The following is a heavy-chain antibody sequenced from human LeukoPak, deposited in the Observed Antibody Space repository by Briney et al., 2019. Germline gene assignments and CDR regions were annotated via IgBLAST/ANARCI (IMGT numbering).Heavy chain of an antibody. D-gene: IGHD3-10*01. CDR3: ARDLAYGSGQNWFDP. Sequence: ASVKVSCKASGYTFTGYYMHWVRQAPGQGLEWMGWINPNSCGTNYAQKFQGRVTMTRDTSISTAYMELSRLRSDDTAVYYCARDLAYGSGQNWFDPWGQGTLVTVSS. V-gene: IGHV1-2*02. CDR1: GYTFTGYY. CDR2: INPNSCGT. J-gene: IGHJ5*02.